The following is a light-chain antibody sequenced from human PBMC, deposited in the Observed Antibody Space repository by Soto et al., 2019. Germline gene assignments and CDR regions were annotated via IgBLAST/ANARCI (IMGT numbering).Light chain of an antibody. CDR2: WAS. CDR1: QSVLYSSYNKSD. J-gene: IGKJ5*01. CDR3: QQYYSTLIT. Sequence: DIALTLSPDSLTLSLGERATITCKSTQSVLYSSYNKSDLAWYQVKQGRPPKTLVCWASTREPGVPDRFSGSGSGTDFTLTSRSVQSEELAVYYCQQYYSTLITCGRGTRLEI. V-gene: IGKV4-1*01.